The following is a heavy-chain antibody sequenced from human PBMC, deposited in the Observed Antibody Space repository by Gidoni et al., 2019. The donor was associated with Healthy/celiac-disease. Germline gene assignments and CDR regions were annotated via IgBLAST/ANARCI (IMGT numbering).Heavy chain of an antibody. V-gene: IGHV4-34*01. Sequence: QVQLQQWGAGLLKPSETLSLTCAVDGGSFSGYYWTWIRQPPGKGLEWFGEINHSGSTNYNPSLKSRVTISVDTSKNQFSLKLSSVTAADTAVYYCARRGTGRRYYDSRPRAEYFHHWGQGTLVTVSA. CDR1: GGSFSGYY. CDR3: ARRGTGRRYYDSRPRAEYFHH. J-gene: IGHJ1*01. CDR2: INHSGST. D-gene: IGHD3-22*01.